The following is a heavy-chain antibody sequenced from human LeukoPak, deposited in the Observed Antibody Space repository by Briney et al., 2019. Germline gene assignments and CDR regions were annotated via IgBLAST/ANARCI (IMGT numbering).Heavy chain of an antibody. CDR2: IKPDGSEK. Sequence: GGSLRLSCAASGFTFSTYWMTWVRQAPGKGLEWVANIKPDGSEKYYVDSVKGRFTISRDNPKNSLYLQMNSLRAEDTAVYYCARGVTTGVDLFDIWGQGTMVIVSS. J-gene: IGHJ3*02. V-gene: IGHV3-7*01. CDR1: GFTFSTYW. CDR3: ARGVTTGVDLFDI. D-gene: IGHD4-17*01.